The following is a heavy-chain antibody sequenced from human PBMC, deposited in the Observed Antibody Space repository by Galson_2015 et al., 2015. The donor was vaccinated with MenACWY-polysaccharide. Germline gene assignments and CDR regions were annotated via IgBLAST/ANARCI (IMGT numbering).Heavy chain of an antibody. CDR3: ARDASPLGRYFDSKGWDY. CDR1: GFIFSNHA. D-gene: IGHD3-9*01. V-gene: IGHV3-30-3*01. CDR2: ISYDGINK. J-gene: IGHJ4*02. Sequence: SLRLSCAVSGFIFSNHAMHWVRQAPGKGLEWVGVISYDGINKYYADSVQGRITISRDDSQNTLFLQLNSLRAEDTAVYYCARDASPLGRYFDSKGWDYWGQGSLVTVSS.